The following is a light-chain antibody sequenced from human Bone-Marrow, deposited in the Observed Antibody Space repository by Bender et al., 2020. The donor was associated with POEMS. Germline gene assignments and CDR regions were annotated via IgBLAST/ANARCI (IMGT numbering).Light chain of an antibody. Sequence: SYVLTQPPSVSVAPGQTARITCGGSNIGSKSVHWFQQRPGQAPVLVVYDDNDRPSGIPERFSGSNSGNTATLTISRVEAEDEADYFCQVWEGSSDLVVFGGGTKMTVL. CDR2: DDN. V-gene: IGLV3-21*02. CDR1: NIGSKS. J-gene: IGLJ2*01. CDR3: QVWEGSSDLVV.